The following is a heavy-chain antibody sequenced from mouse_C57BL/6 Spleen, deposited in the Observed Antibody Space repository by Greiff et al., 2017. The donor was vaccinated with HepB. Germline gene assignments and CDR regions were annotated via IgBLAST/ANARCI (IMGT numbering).Heavy chain of an antibody. D-gene: IGHD4-1*01. J-gene: IGHJ2*01. V-gene: IGHV5-17*01. CDR3: AKTPTGPYYFDY. Sequence: EVKVVESGGGLVKPGGSLKLSCAASGFTFSDYGMHWVRQAPEKGLEWVAYISSGSSTIYYADTVKGRFTISRDNAKNTLFLQMTSLRSEDTAMYYCAKTPTGPYYFDYWGQGTTLTVSS. CDR1: GFTFSDYG. CDR2: ISSGSSTI.